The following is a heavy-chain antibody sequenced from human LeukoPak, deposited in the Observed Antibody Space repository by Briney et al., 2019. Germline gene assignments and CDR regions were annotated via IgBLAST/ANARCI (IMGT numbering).Heavy chain of an antibody. V-gene: IGHV1-69*04. CDR3: ARGAPASGLDG. J-gene: IGHJ4*02. CDR2: IIPILGIA. Sequence: GASVKVSCKASGGTFSSYAISWVRQAPGQGLEWMGRIIPILGIANYAQKFQGRVTITADKSTSTAYMELSSLRSGDTAVYYCARGAPASGLDGWGQGTLVTVSS. D-gene: IGHD6-19*01. CDR1: GGTFSSYA.